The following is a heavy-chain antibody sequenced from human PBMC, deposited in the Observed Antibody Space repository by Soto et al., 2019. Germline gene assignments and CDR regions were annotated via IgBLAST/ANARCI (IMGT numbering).Heavy chain of an antibody. CDR1: GGSISTSVHY. J-gene: IGHJ4*02. D-gene: IGHD1-1*01. CDR2: IYNNGDT. CDR3: ARLQRPGTFDY. Sequence: ASETLSLTCTVSGGSISTSVHYLAWIRQPPGKGLEWMGTIYNNGDTYYNSSLKGQITMFVDTSKNVFSLRLTSVTALDTAVYYCARLQRPGTFDYWGLGTLVTVSS. V-gene: IGHV4-39*01.